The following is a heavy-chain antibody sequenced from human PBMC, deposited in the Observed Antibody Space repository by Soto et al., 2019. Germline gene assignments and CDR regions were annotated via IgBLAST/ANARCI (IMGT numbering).Heavy chain of an antibody. CDR1: GGSISSGGYS. J-gene: IGHJ4*02. CDR2: IYHSGST. V-gene: IGHV4-30-2*01. D-gene: IGHD3-9*01. Sequence: PSETLSLACTVSGGSISSGGYSWTWIRQPPGKGLEWIGYIYHSGSTYYKPSLKSRVTISVDTSKNQFSLKLSSATAADTAVYYCARGHRLRYFDWLLIWYFDYWGQGTLVTVSS. CDR3: ARGHRLRYFDWLLIWYFDY.